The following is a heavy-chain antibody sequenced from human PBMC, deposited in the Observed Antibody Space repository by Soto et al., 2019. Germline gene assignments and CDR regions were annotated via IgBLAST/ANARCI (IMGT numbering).Heavy chain of an antibody. CDR1: GGTFSSYA. Sequence: VASVKASCKASGGTFSSYAISWVRQAPGQGLEWMGGIIPIFGTANYAQKFQGRVTITADKSTSTAYMELSSLRSEDTAVYYCARDRLPVVVPAANYYYYGMDVWGQGTTVTISS. CDR2: IIPIFGTA. D-gene: IGHD2-2*01. CDR3: ARDRLPVVVPAANYYYYGMDV. J-gene: IGHJ6*02. V-gene: IGHV1-69*06.